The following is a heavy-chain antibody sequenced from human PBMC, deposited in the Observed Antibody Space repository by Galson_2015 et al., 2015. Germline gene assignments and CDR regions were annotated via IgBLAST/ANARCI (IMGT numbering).Heavy chain of an antibody. V-gene: IGHV1-46*04. J-gene: IGHJ3*02. CDR2: INPSGGST. CDR1: GYTFTSYY. CDR3: ARRVVGVAATMGAFDI. Sequence: SVKVSCKASGYTFTSYYMNWVRQAPGQGLEWMGIINPSGGSTSYAQKLQGRVTMTRDTSTSTVYMELSSLRSEDTAVYYCARRVVGVAATMGAFDIWGQGTMVTVSS. D-gene: IGHD2-15*01.